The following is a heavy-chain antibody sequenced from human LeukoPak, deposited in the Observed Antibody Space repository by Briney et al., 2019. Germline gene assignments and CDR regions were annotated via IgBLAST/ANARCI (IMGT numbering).Heavy chain of an antibody. J-gene: IGHJ4*02. D-gene: IGHD1-26*01. V-gene: IGHV1-46*01. Sequence: ASVKVSCKASGYTFTKYYIHWVRQAPGQGLEWMGIINPSAGSTNYAQKFQGRVTMSVDTSKNQFSLKLSSVTAADTAVYYCAREGGSYYSFDYWGQGTLVTVSS. CDR1: GYTFTKYY. CDR2: INPSAGST. CDR3: AREGGSYYSFDY.